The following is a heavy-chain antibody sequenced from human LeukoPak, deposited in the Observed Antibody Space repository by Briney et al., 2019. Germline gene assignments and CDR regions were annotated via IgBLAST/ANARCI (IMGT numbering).Heavy chain of an antibody. Sequence: ASETLSLTCTVSGGSISSYYWSWIRRPPGKGLEWIGYIYYSGSTNYNPSLKSRVTISVDTSKNQFSLKLSSVTAADTAVYYCASGIAAAGTVYFQHWGQGTLVTVSS. J-gene: IGHJ1*01. CDR1: GGSISSYY. D-gene: IGHD6-13*01. CDR2: IYYSGST. CDR3: ASGIAAAGTVYFQH. V-gene: IGHV4-59*01.